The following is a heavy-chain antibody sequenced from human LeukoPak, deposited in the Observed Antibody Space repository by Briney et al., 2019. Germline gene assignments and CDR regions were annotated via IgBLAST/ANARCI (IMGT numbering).Heavy chain of an antibody. CDR2: TSGSDGST. V-gene: IGHV3-23*01. CDR3: ARNHYYVPGSSDT. Sequence: AGSPRLSCAASGFTFSSYAMGWVRQAPGKGLEWVSATSGSDGSTYYADSVKGRFTISRDNSKNTLYLQMNSLRGEDTAVYYCARNHYYVPGSSDTWGQGTIVTVSS. CDR1: GFTFSSYA. J-gene: IGHJ3*01. D-gene: IGHD3-10*01.